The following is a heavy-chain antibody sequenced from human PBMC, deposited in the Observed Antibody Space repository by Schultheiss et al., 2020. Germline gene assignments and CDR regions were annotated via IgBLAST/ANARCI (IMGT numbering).Heavy chain of an antibody. V-gene: IGHV4-61*02. Sequence: SETLSLTCTVSGGSISSGSYYWSWIRQPAGKGLEWIGRIYTSGSTNYNPSLKSRVTISVDTSKNQFSLKLTSVTAADTAVYYCARSTAMGYFNWGQGTLVTVSS. CDR1: GGSISSGSYY. CDR3: ARSTAMGYFN. J-gene: IGHJ4*02. D-gene: IGHD5-18*01. CDR2: IYTSGST.